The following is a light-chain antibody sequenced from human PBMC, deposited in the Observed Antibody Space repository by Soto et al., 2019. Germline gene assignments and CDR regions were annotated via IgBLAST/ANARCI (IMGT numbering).Light chain of an antibody. V-gene: IGKV3-15*01. CDR3: QQYNNWPPWT. J-gene: IGKJ1*01. CDR2: GAS. CDR1: QSVSSN. Sequence: EIVMTQSPATLSVSPGERATLSCRASQSVSSNLAWYQQKPGQAPRLLIYGASTRATGIPATFSGSGSGTEFTLTIRSLQSEDFAVYYGQQYNNWPPWTFGQGTKVEIK.